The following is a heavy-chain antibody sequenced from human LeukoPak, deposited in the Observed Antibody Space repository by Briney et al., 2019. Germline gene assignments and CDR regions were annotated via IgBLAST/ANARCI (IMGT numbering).Heavy chain of an antibody. CDR1: GFTFSSYG. J-gene: IGHJ4*02. CDR3: TTDPVVAAKVRDY. CDR2: IWYDGSNK. D-gene: IGHD2-15*01. V-gene: IGHV3-33*01. Sequence: GGSLRLSCAASGFTFSSYGMHWVRQAPGKGLEWVAVIWYDGSNKYYADSVKGRFTISRDNSKNTLYLQMNSLRAEDTAVYYCTTDPVVAAKVRDYWGQGTLVTVSS.